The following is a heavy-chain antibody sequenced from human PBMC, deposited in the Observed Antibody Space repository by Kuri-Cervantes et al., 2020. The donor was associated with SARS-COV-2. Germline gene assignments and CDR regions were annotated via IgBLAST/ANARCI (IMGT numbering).Heavy chain of an antibody. J-gene: IGHJ4*02. Sequence: SGPTLVKPTHTLTLICTFSGFSLSTSGMRVSWIRQPPGKALEWLALIYWDDDKRYSPSLKSRPTITKDTSRNQVGLTMTNMDPVDTATYYYARTLYDTSAYYFGYWGQGTLVTVSS. CDR1: GFSLSTSGMR. CDR3: ARTLYDTSAYYFGY. D-gene: IGHD3-22*01. CDR2: IYWDDDK. V-gene: IGHV2-5*08.